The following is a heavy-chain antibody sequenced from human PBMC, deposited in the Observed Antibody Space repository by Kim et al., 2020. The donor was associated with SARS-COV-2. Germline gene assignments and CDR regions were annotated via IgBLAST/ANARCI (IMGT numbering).Heavy chain of an antibody. J-gene: IGHJ6*02. Sequence: SETLSLTCAVYGGSFSGYYWSWIRQPPGKGLEWIGEINHSGSTNYNPSLKSRVTISVDTSKNQFSLKLSSVTAADTAVYYCARDHRRYDILTGYYPRAPYYYYGMDVWGQGTTVTVSS. V-gene: IGHV4-34*01. CDR1: GGSFSGYY. CDR3: ARDHRRYDILTGYYPRAPYYYYGMDV. CDR2: INHSGST. D-gene: IGHD3-9*01.